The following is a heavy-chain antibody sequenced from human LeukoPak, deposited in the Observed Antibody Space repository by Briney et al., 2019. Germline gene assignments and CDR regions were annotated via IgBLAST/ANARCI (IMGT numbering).Heavy chain of an antibody. CDR2: ISTSSTNI. J-gene: IGHJ4*02. D-gene: IGHD3-22*01. CDR1: GFTFSSYT. CDR3: AILTNYYDSGRYYSLPNFFDY. Sequence: PGGSLRLSCAASGFTFSSYTMNWVRQAPGKGLEWVSYISTSSTNIYYADSVKGRFTISRDSSKNTLYLQMNSLRAEDTAVYYCAILTNYYDSGRYYSLPNFFDYWGQGTLVTVSS. V-gene: IGHV3-48*01.